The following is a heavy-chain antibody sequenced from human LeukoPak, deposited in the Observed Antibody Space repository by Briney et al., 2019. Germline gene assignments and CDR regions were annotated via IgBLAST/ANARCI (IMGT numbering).Heavy chain of an antibody. Sequence: GGSLRLSCAASGFTFSSYAMHWVRQAPGKGLEWVAVISYDGSNKYYADSVKGRFTISRDNSKNTLYLQMNSLRAEDTAVYYCARDGLTYYYGSGSYSPGYYWGQGTLVTVSS. J-gene: IGHJ4*02. V-gene: IGHV3-30-3*01. CDR1: GFTFSSYA. D-gene: IGHD3-10*01. CDR2: ISYDGSNK. CDR3: ARDGLTYYYGSGSYSPGYY.